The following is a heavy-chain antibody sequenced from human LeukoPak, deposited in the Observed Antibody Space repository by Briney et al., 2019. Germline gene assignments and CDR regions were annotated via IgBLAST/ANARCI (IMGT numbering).Heavy chain of an antibody. D-gene: IGHD1-26*01. J-gene: IGHJ4*02. CDR1: GGSISSGSYY. CDR3: ARDREVGATGYYFDY. V-gene: IGHV4-61*02. CDR2: IYTSGST. Sequence: PSETLSLTCTVSGGSISSGSYYWSWIRQPAGKGLEWIGRIYTSGSTTYNSSLKSRVTISLDTSKNHFSLRLSSVTAADTAVYYCARDREVGATGYYFDYWGQGTLVTVSS.